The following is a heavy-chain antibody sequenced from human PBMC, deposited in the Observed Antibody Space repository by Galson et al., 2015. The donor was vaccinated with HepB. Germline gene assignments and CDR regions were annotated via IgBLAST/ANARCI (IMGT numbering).Heavy chain of an antibody. CDR2: ISSSSSII. D-gene: IGHD2-2*01. Sequence: SLRLSCAASGFRFYSYSMNWVRQTPGEGLEWVSYISSSSSIINYADSVKGRLTISRDNAKNSLYLQMNSLRAEDTAVYYCARASDLDYWGQGTLVTVSS. J-gene: IGHJ4*02. CDR3: ARASDLDY. CDR1: GFRFYSYS. V-gene: IGHV3-48*01.